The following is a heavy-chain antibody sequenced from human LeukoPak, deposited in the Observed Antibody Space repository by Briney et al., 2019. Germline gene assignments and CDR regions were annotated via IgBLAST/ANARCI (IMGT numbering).Heavy chain of an antibody. CDR2: IRSKANSYAT. Sequence: RGGSLSLSCAASGLTFSGSAMHWVRHASGKGREWVGRIRSKANSYATAYAASVKGRFTISRDDSRNTAYLQMNNLKTEDTAVYYCTISGYHDYWGQGTLVTVSS. CDR1: GLTFSGSA. D-gene: IGHD3-22*01. V-gene: IGHV3-73*01. CDR3: TISGYHDY. J-gene: IGHJ4*02.